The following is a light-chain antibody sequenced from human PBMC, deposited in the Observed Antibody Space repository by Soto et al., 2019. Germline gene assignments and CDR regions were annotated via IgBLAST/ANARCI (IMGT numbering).Light chain of an antibody. CDR1: ITDIGAYNY. V-gene: IGLV2-14*01. Sequence: QSVLTQPASVSGSPGQSITISCTGTITDIGAYNYVSWYQQHPGRAPKLLIYGVSSRRSGVSNRFSGSKSGNAAYLTISGLQADDEAEYYCSSYTSSITPYVFGTGTKVTVL. J-gene: IGLJ1*01. CDR2: GVS. CDR3: SSYTSSITPYV.